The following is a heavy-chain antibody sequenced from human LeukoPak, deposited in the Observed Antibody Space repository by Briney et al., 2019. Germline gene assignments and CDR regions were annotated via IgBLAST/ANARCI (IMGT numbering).Heavy chain of an antibody. CDR2: ISSSGSTI. V-gene: IGHV3-11*01. CDR3: AKVGPPSGYDILTGYYW. J-gene: IGHJ4*02. D-gene: IGHD3-9*01. Sequence: GGSLRLSCAASGFTFSDYYMSWIRQAPGKGLEWVSYISSSGSTIYYADSVKGRFTISRDNSKNTLYLQMNSLRAEDTAVYYCAKVGPPSGYDILTGYYWWGQGTLVTVSS. CDR1: GFTFSDYY.